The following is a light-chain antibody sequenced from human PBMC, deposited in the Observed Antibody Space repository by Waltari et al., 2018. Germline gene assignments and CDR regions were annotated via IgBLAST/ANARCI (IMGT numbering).Light chain of an antibody. CDR1: QSLLQSNGYNY. CDR2: LGS. CDR3: MQALQPPWT. V-gene: IGKV2-28*01. J-gene: IGKJ1*01. Sequence: DIVVTQSPLSLPVTPGEPAPIPCRLTQSLLQSNGYNYLDWYLQKPGQAPQLLMYLGSNRASGVPDRFSGSGSGTNFTLKISRVEAEDVGVYYCMQALQPPWTFGQGTKVEI.